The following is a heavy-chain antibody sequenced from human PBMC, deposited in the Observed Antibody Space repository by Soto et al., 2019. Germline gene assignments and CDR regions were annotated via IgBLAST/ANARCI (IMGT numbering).Heavy chain of an antibody. CDR1: GGSISSGGYY. J-gene: IGHJ4*02. D-gene: IGHD3-22*01. V-gene: IGHV4-31*03. Sequence: QVQLQESGPGLVKPSQTLSVTCTVSGGSISSGGYYWSWIRQHPGKGLEWIGYIYYSGSTYYNPTLTRRVNISVDTSKNQFSLKLSSVTAADTAVYYCASQVYYYDSSGYLDYWGQGTLVTVSS. CDR2: IYYSGST. CDR3: ASQVYYYDSSGYLDY.